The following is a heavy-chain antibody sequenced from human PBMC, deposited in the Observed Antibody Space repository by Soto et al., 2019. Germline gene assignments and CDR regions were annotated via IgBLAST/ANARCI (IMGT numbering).Heavy chain of an antibody. J-gene: IGHJ4*02. CDR1: GGSISSSHW. CDR3: ARKLVQTPYYFDY. V-gene: IGHV4-4*02. D-gene: IGHD6-13*01. CDR2: IYHGGST. Sequence: QVQLQESGPGLVKPSGTLSLTCAVSGGSISSSHWWSWVRQPPGKGLEWIGEIYHGGSTNYNSSLNSRVTISVDKSKNQFSLRLSSVTAADTAVYYCARKLVQTPYYFDYWGQGTLVTVSS.